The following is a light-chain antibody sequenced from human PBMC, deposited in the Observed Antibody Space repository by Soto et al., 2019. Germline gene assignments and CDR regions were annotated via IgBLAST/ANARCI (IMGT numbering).Light chain of an antibody. CDR3: QQRSNWQYS. CDR1: QSVGSS. V-gene: IGKV3-11*01. J-gene: IGKJ2*03. CDR2: DAS. Sequence: EIVLTQSPPTLSLSPGERATLSCRASQSVGSSLAWYQQKPGQAPRLLIYDASNRATGIPARFSGSGSGTDFTLTIGSLEPDDFAVYYCQQRSNWQYSFGQGTRLEIK.